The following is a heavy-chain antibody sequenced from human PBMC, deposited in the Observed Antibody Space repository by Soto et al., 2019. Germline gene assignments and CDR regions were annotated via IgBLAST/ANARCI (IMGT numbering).Heavy chain of an antibody. CDR1: GFTFSGYW. CDR2: IKSDGSGT. V-gene: IGHV3-74*03. Sequence: GGSLRLSCAASGFTFSGYWMHWVRQAPGKGLEWVSRIKSDGSGTTYADSVRGRFTISRDNSKDTLFLQMNSLRADDTAVYYCGKERRGRGWFVSSYWRQRILVTVSS. CDR3: GKERRGRGWFVSSY. D-gene: IGHD6-19*01. J-gene: IGHJ4*02.